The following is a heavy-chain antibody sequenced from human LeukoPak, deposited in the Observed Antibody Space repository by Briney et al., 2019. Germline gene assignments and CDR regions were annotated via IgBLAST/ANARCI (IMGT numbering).Heavy chain of an antibody. Sequence: GGSLRLSCAASGFTFDDYAMHWVRQAPGKGLEWVSGISWNSGSIGYADSVKGRFTISRDNAKNSLYLQMNSLRAEDTAVYYCARVRGPGHTYYYGMDVWGQGTTVTVSS. CDR1: GFTFDDYA. CDR2: ISWNSGSI. D-gene: IGHD1-1*01. V-gene: IGHV3-9*01. J-gene: IGHJ6*02. CDR3: ARVRGPGHTYYYGMDV.